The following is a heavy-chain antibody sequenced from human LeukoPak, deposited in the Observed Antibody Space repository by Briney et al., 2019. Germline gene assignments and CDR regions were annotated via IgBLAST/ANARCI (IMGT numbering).Heavy chain of an antibody. CDR1: GGSISSSSYY. V-gene: IGHV4-39*07. Sequence: SQTLSLTCTVSGGSISSSSYYWGWIRQPPGKGLEWIGSIYYSGSTYYNPSLKSRVTISVDTSKNQFSLKLSSVTAADTAVYYCARRVDYYYYMDVWGKGTTVTVSS. CDR2: IYYSGST. CDR3: ARRVDYYYYMDV. D-gene: IGHD2-15*01. J-gene: IGHJ6*03.